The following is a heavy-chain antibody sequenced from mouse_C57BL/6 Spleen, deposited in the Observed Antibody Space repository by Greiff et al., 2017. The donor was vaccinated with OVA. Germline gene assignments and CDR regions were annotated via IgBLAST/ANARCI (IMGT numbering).Heavy chain of an antibody. D-gene: IGHD1-1*01. Sequence: EVQLQESGPELVKPGASVKISCKASGYSLTGYYMNWVKQSPEKSLEWIGEINPSTGGTTYNQKFKAKATLTVDKSSSTAYMQLKSLTSEDSAVYYCARQDLDYYGSSPFAYWGQGTLVTVSA. CDR1: GYSLTGYY. V-gene: IGHV1-42*01. CDR2: INPSTGGT. J-gene: IGHJ3*01. CDR3: ARQDLDYYGSSPFAY.